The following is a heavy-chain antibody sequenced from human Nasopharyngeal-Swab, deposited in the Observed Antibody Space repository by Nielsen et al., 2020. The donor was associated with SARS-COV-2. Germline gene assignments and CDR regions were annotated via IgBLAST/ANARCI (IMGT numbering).Heavy chain of an antibody. J-gene: IGHJ6*02. CDR3: ARTPDPDGYYNYYYYYGMDV. Sequence: GESLKISCKGSGYSFTSYWIGWVCQMPGKGLEWMGIIYPGDSDTRYSPSFQGQVTISADKSISTAYLQWSSLKASDTAMYYCARTPDPDGYYNYYYYYGMDVWGQGTTVTVSS. CDR2: IYPGDSDT. V-gene: IGHV5-51*01. CDR1: GYSFTSYW. D-gene: IGHD3-22*01.